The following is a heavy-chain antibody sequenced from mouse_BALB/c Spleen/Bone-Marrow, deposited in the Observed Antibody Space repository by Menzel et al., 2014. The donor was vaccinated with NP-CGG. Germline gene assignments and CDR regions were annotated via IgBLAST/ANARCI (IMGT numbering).Heavy chain of an antibody. CDR1: GFNIKDTY. D-gene: IGHD1-1*01. Sequence: EVQGVESGAELVKPGASVKLSCTASGFNIKDTYMHWVKQRPEQGLEWIGRIDPANGNTKYDPKFQGKATITADTSSNTAYLQLSSLTSEDTAVYYCAPYYYGSSSSAYWGQGTLVTVSA. J-gene: IGHJ3*01. CDR2: IDPANGNT. CDR3: APYYYGSSSSAY. V-gene: IGHV14-3*02.